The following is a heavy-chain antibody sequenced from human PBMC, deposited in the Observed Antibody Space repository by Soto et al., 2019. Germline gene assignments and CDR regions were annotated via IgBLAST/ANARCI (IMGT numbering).Heavy chain of an antibody. CDR1: GGSISRYY. Sequence: QVQLQESGPGLVKPSETLSLTCAVSGGSISRYYWSWIRQPPGKGLEWIGYISDTGSTNYNASLRSRVTISVDTSKNQFSLKLRSVTAADTAVYYCARRGGYPFALDTWGQGTMVIVSS. V-gene: IGHV4-59*08. CDR2: ISDTGST. D-gene: IGHD1-26*01. CDR3: ARRGGYPFALDT. J-gene: IGHJ3*02.